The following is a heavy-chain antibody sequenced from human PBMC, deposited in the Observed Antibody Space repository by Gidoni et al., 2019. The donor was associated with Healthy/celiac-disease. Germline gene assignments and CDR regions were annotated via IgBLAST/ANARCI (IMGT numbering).Heavy chain of an antibody. CDR3: VKDSSVDSSSWYVGYFDY. CDR2: ISSNGGST. Sequence: EVQLVESGGGLVQPGGSLRLSCSASGFTFSSYAMHWVRQAPGKGLEYFSAISSNGGSTYYADSVKGRFTISRDNSKNTLYLQMSSLRAEDTAVYYCVKDSSVDSSSWYVGYFDYWGQGTLVTVSS. CDR1: GFTFSSYA. D-gene: IGHD6-13*01. J-gene: IGHJ4*02. V-gene: IGHV3-64D*06.